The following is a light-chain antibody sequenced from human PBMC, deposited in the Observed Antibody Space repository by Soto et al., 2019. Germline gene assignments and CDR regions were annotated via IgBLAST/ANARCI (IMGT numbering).Light chain of an antibody. CDR2: GAS. J-gene: IGKJ5*01. CDR1: QSVFRS. CDR3: QQHDRCPIT. Sequence: EIVLTQSPSTLSLSTGERATLTCRASQSVFRSLAWYPQKPVQAPRLLIYGASTRPTGIPSRFSGSGSGTEFTLTISSLQSEDFAAYYSQQHDRCPITSAQGTRPVIK. V-gene: IGKV3-15*01.